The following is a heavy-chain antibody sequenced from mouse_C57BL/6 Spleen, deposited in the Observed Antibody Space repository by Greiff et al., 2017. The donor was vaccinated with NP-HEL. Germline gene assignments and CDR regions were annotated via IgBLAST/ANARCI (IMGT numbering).Heavy chain of an antibody. V-gene: IGHV5-6*01. J-gene: IGHJ2*01. CDR1: GFTFSSYG. D-gene: IGHD4-1*01. CDR2: ISSGGSYT. Sequence: EVKLMESGGDLVKPGGSLKLSCAASGFTFSSYGMSWVRQTPDKRLEWVATISSGGSYTYYPDSVKGRFTISRDNAKNTLYLQMSSLKSEDTAMYYCARHGGTEYYFDYWGQGTTLTVSS. CDR3: ARHGGTEYYFDY.